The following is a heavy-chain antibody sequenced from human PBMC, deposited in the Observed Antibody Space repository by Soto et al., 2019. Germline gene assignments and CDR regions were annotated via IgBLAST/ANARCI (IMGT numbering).Heavy chain of an antibody. D-gene: IGHD3-22*01. J-gene: IGHJ5*02. CDR2: ISAYNGNT. V-gene: IGHV1-18*01. CDR1: GYTFTSYG. Sequence: QVQLVQSGAEVKKPGASVKVSCKASGYTFTSYGISWVRQAPGQGLEWMGWISAYNGNTNYAQKLQGRVTRTTDTSTSTAYMELRSLRADDTAVYYCARNRPYYYDSSGYFWFDPWGQGTLVSVSS. CDR3: ARNRPYYYDSSGYFWFDP.